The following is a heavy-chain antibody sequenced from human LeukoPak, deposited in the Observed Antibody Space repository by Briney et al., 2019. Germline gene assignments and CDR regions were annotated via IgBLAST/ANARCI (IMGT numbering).Heavy chain of an antibody. D-gene: IGHD6-13*01. CDR2: ISGSGGST. CDR3: AKLYSSSWYGEAYFDY. J-gene: IGHJ4*02. CDR1: GFTFSSYA. V-gene: IGHV3-23*01. Sequence: PGGSLRLSCAASGFTFSSYAMSWVRQAPGKGLEWVSAISGSGGSTYYADSVKGRFTISRDNSKNTLYLQMNSLRAEDTAVYYCAKLYSSSWYGEAYFDYWGQGALVTVSS.